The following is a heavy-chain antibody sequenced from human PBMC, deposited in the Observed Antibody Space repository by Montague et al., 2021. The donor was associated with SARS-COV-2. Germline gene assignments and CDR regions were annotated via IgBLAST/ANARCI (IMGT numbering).Heavy chain of an antibody. CDR3: ARLLRSCTNGVCRTYYYYALDV. CDR1: GGSISSYY. Sequence: SETLSLTCTVSGGSISSYYWSWIRQPPGKGLEWIGYIYYSGSTNYNPSLESRVAVSVDRSKNQVSLKLTSVTAADTAVYYCARLLRSCTNGVCRTYYYYALDVWGQGTTVTVSS. D-gene: IGHD2-8*01. J-gene: IGHJ6*02. CDR2: IYYSGST. V-gene: IGHV4-59*01.